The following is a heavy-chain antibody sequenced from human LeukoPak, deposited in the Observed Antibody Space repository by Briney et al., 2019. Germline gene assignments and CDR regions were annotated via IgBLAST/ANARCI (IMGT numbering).Heavy chain of an antibody. D-gene: IGHD6-25*01. CDR1: GGSFSGYY. CDR2: INHSGST. V-gene: IGHV4-34*01. J-gene: IGHJ3*02. Sequence: SETLSLTCAVYGGSFSGYYWSWIRQPPGKGLEWIGEINHSGSTNYNQSLKSRVTISVDTSKNQFSLKLSSVTAADTAVYYCAREGPFIAAKAFDIWGQGTMVTVSS. CDR3: AREGPFIAAKAFDI.